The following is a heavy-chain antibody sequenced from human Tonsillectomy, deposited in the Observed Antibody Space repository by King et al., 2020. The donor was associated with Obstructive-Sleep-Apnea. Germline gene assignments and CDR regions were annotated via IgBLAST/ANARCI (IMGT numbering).Heavy chain of an antibody. CDR2: SYHSGST. J-gene: IGHJ4*02. CDR3: ASGNSTSPGY. Sequence: VQLQESGPGLVKPSGTLSLTCAVSGCSISSTNWWSWVRQPPGKGLEWIGESYHSGSTNYNPSFKNRVTISIDKSGNQFSLKLTSMTAADTAVYYCASGNSTSPGYWGQGTLVTVSS. V-gene: IGHV4-4*02. D-gene: IGHD2/OR15-2a*01. CDR1: GCSISSTNW.